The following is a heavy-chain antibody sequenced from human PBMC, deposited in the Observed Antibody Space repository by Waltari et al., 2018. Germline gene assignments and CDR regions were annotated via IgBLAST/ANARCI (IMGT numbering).Heavy chain of an antibody. Sequence: QVQLVQSGAEVKKPGAPVKVSCKASGYSFTFSYMPWVRQAPGEGLEWMGWINPNSGGTKYSEKFQGRVTMTRDTSSTTAYMELSSLRSDDTAVYYCARDRDDSGWSLAFDYWGQGSLVTVSS. D-gene: IGHD6-19*01. CDR3: ARDRDDSGWSLAFDY. J-gene: IGHJ4*02. V-gene: IGHV1-2*02. CDR2: INPNSGGT. CDR1: GYSFTFSY.